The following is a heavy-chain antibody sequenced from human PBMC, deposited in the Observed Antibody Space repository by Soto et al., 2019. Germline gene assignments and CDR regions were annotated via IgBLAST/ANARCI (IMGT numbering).Heavy chain of an antibody. CDR3: ARGEWASYSQDY. Sequence: SETLSLTCTVSGGSINSGGYYWSWIRQHPGKGLEWIGYIYYSGDTYSNPSLKSRITMSVDTSKNQFSLRLTSVTAADTAVYLCARGEWASYSQDYWGQGTLVTV. V-gene: IGHV4-31*03. D-gene: IGHD3-3*01. J-gene: IGHJ4*02. CDR1: GGSINSGGYY. CDR2: IYYSGDT.